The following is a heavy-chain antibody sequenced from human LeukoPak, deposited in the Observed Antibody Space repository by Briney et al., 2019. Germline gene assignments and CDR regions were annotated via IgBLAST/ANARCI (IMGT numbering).Heavy chain of an antibody. CDR1: DDSISDYY. Sequence: SETLSLTCTVSDDSISDYYRGWIRQPPGKGLEWIGYFHNSGTSTYNPSLKSRDTISADTSKNQFSLKLNSLTTADTAVYYCTRGAGWLIDYWGQGILVTVSS. J-gene: IGHJ4*02. CDR2: FHNSGTS. D-gene: IGHD3-16*01. CDR3: TRGAGWLIDY. V-gene: IGHV4-59*01.